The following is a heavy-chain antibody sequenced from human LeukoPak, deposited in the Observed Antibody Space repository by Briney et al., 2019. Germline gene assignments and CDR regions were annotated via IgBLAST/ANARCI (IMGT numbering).Heavy chain of an antibody. CDR2: ISYDGSNK. CDR3: AKDMPASVVPGH. D-gene: IGHD2-2*01. CDR1: GFTFSSYG. Sequence: PGGSLRLSCAASGFTFSSYGMHWVRQAPGKGPEWVAVISYDGSNKYYADSVKGRFTISRDNSKNTLYLQMNSLRAEDTAVYYCAKDMPASVVPGHWGQGTLVTVSS. V-gene: IGHV3-30*18. J-gene: IGHJ4*02.